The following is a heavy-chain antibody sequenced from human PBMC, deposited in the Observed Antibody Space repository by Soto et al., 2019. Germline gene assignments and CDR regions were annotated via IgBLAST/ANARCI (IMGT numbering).Heavy chain of an antibody. CDR3: ASGTPYYYYGMDV. Sequence: PGESLKISCQGSGYSFTSYWIGWVRQMPGRGLEWMGIIYPGDSDTRYSPSFQGQVTISADKSISTAYLQWSSLKASDTAMYYCASGTPYYYYGMDVWGRGTTVTVSS. D-gene: IGHD1-1*01. CDR1: GYSFTSYW. CDR2: IYPGDSDT. J-gene: IGHJ6*02. V-gene: IGHV5-51*01.